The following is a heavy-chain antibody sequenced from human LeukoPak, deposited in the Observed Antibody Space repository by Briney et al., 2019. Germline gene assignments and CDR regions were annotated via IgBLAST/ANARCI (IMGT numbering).Heavy chain of an antibody. D-gene: IGHD1-26*01. Sequence: SETLSLTCAVSGGSLSDSHWTWIRQTPGKGLEWIGCIYYRGTAYYNPSLRSRVSISVDTSKNQFSLKMTSVTAADTAVFYCARGSGSRPFDYWGQGTLVTVSS. J-gene: IGHJ4*02. V-gene: IGHV4-59*12. CDR1: GGSLSDSH. CDR3: ARGSGSRPFDY. CDR2: IYYRGTA.